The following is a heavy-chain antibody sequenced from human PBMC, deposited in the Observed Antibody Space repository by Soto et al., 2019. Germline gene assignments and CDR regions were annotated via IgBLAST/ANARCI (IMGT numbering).Heavy chain of an antibody. Sequence: ASVKVSCKASGYAFTNYYVHWVRQAPGQGPEWMGVINPSGGSTRDAQKFQGRVTMTRDTSTSTVHMELSSLRSDDTAVYYCARDRNVLVPAAVFDYWGQGTLVTVSS. CDR1: GYAFTNYY. CDR2: INPSGGST. CDR3: ARDRNVLVPAAVFDY. D-gene: IGHD2-2*01. J-gene: IGHJ4*02. V-gene: IGHV1-46*01.